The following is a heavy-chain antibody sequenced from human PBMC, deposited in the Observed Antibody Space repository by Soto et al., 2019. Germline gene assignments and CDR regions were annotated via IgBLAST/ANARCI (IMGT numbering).Heavy chain of an antibody. CDR2: ISGSGGST. J-gene: IGHJ3*02. Sequence: EVQLLESGGGLVQPGGSLRLSCAASGFTFSSYAMSWVRQAPGTGLEWVSAISGSGGSTYYADSVKGRFTISRDNSKNTLYLQMNSLRAEDTAVYYCAKRRAYYYDSSGYSDAFDIWGQGTMVTVSS. D-gene: IGHD3-22*01. V-gene: IGHV3-23*01. CDR3: AKRRAYYYDSSGYSDAFDI. CDR1: GFTFSSYA.